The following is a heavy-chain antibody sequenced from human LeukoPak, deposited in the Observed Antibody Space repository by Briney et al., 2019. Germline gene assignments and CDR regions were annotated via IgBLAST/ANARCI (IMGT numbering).Heavy chain of an antibody. CDR2: ISSSGSTI. V-gene: IGHV3-11*01. Sequence: GGSLRLSCAASGFTFSSYAMSWIRQAPGKGLEWVSYISSSGSTIYYADSVKGRFTISRDNAKNSLYLQMNSLRAEDTAVYYCASPLSLLDYYYGMDVWGQGTTVTVSS. J-gene: IGHJ6*02. CDR1: GFTFSSYA. CDR3: ASPLSLLDYYYGMDV.